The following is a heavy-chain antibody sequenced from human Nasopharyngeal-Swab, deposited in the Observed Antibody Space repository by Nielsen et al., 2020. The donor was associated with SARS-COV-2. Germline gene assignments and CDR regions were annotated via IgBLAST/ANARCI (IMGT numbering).Heavy chain of an antibody. D-gene: IGHD4-23*01. J-gene: IGHJ3*02. V-gene: IGHV4-59*08. Sequence: SETLSLTCTVSGDSISRSYWSWIRQPPGKGLEWIGFVFYTGNTNYNPSLKSRVTMSLDTSKNQFSLKLSSVTAADTAVFYCARHRYGGNLLDAFDIWGQGTMVTASS. CDR2: VFYTGNT. CDR3: ARHRYGGNLLDAFDI. CDR1: GDSISRSY.